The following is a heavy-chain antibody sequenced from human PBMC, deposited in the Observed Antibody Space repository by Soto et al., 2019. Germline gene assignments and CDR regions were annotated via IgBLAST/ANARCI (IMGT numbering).Heavy chain of an antibody. J-gene: IGHJ4*02. V-gene: IGHV2-5*02. CDR2: IYWDDDK. Sequence: QITLNESGPTVVRPTETLTLTCRFSGFSLTTSGVGVGWIRQSPGKAPEWLALIYWDDDKRYSASLKSRLTIPKDTSKNQVVLTVSDLDPTDTATYYCAHRVLRTVFGLVPTPAIYFDFWGQGTPVAVSS. CDR3: AHRVLRTVFGLVPTPAIYFDF. D-gene: IGHD3-3*01. CDR1: GFSLTTSGVG.